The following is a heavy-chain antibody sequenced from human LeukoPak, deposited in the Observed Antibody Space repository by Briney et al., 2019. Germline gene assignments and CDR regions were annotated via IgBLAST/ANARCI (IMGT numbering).Heavy chain of an antibody. Sequence: ASETLSLTCTVSNGSISSHFGTWVRQPPGRGLEWIGYIHYSGTTNYNPSLKSRVTMSLDTSKNQFSLKLTSVTAADTAIFYCARLRPLLDQLLYFAFGFWGQGTLVTVSS. D-gene: IGHD4-23*01. CDR2: IHYSGTT. J-gene: IGHJ4*02. CDR3: ARLRPLLDQLLYFAFGF. CDR1: NGSISSHF. V-gene: IGHV4-59*11.